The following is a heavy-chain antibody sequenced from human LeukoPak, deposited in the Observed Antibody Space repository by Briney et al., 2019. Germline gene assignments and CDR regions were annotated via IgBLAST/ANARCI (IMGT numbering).Heavy chain of an antibody. Sequence: PGGSLRLSCAASEFTFSSYNMNWVRQAPGKGLEWVSHISSSSTSKYYADSVKGRFTISRDNAKSSLNLQMNSLRAEDTAVYYCARTYQLLYAFDIWGQGTMVTVSS. CDR3: ARTYQLLYAFDI. CDR2: ISSSSTSK. V-gene: IGHV3-48*01. J-gene: IGHJ3*02. D-gene: IGHD2-2*01. CDR1: EFTFSSYN.